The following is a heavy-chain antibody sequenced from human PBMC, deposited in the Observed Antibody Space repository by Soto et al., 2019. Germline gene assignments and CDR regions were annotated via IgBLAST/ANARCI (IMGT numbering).Heavy chain of an antibody. CDR2: IHGDNGNT. Sequence: QVHLVQSGAEVNKPGASVKVSCKASGYSFSTYAMNCVRQAPGQGLEWMGWIHGDNGNTKYSQKFQGRVTITRDTSASTFTSYMELSSLRSEDTSVYYCAREPGRHQLPPELYVDVGGEGTTVTVSS. V-gene: IGHV1-3*01. D-gene: IGHD2-2*01. CDR1: GYSFSTYA. J-gene: IGHJ6*03. CDR3: AREPGRHQLPPELYVDV.